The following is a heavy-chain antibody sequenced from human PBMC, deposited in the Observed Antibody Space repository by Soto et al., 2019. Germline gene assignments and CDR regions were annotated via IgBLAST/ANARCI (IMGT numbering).Heavy chain of an antibody. CDR3: TSTYITSSSPDY. CDR1: GGSMRNYY. CDR2: VYHSGST. Sequence: KPSETLSLTCSVSGGSMRNYYWNWIRFAPGRGLEWIGYVYHSGSTNYTPPLKTRVSMSVDVSRNHFSLTLHSVTAADTAVYFSTSTYITSSSPDYCGQGTLVTDSS. J-gene: IGHJ4*02. V-gene: IGHV4-59*01. D-gene: IGHD2-2*01.